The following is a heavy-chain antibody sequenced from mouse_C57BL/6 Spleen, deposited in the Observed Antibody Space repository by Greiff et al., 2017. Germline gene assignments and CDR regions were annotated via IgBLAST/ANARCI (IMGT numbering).Heavy chain of an antibody. CDR1: GYTFTSYW. Sequence: VQLQQPGAELVRPGSSVKLSCKASGYTFTSYWMDWVKQRPGQGLEWIGNIYPSDSETHYNQKFKDKATLTVDKSSSTAYMQLSSLTSEDSAVYYCARRDYYGRDWYFDVWGTGTTVTVSS. CDR3: ARRDYYGRDWYFDV. J-gene: IGHJ1*03. CDR2: IYPSDSET. D-gene: IGHD1-1*01. V-gene: IGHV1-61*01.